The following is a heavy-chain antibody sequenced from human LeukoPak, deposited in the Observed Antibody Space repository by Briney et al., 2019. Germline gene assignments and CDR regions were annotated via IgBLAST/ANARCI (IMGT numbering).Heavy chain of an antibody. CDR2: IYYDGRT. D-gene: IGHD6-6*01. V-gene: IGHV4-39*01. J-gene: IGHJ5*02. Sequence: SETLSLTCTVSGGSISTNNYYRGWIRQPPGKGLEWIGHIYYDGRTYYNPSLKSRVTMSVDTSKNQFSLKLSSVTAADTAVYYCASHRGSSSEFDPWGLGTLVTISS. CDR3: ASHRGSSSEFDP. CDR1: GGSISTNNYY.